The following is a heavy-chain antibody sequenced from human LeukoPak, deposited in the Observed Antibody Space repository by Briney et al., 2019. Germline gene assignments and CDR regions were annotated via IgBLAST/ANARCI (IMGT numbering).Heavy chain of an antibody. CDR3: ARDAGSLGFDY. CDR2: IWYDGSNK. D-gene: IGHD3-16*01. Sequence: GGSLRLSCAASGFTFSSYGMHWVRQAPGKGLEWVAVIWYDGSNKYYADSVKGRFTNSRDNSKNTLYLQMNSLRAEDTAVYYCARDAGSLGFDYWGQGTLVTVSS. J-gene: IGHJ4*02. CDR1: GFTFSSYG. V-gene: IGHV3-33*01.